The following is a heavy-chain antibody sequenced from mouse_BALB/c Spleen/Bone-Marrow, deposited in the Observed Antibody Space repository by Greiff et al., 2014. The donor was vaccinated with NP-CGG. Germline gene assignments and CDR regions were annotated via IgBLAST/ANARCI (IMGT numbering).Heavy chain of an antibody. Sequence: EVQLVESGGGSVKPGGSLKLSCAASGSTFSSYPMSWVRQTPEKRLEWVASISAGGSDTYYLDSVKGRCTISRDNVKNTLFLQMSSLRSEDTAMYYCAMVTTATVWGQGTLVTVSA. J-gene: IGHJ3*01. CDR2: ISAGGSDT. CDR1: GSTFSSYP. CDR3: AMVTTATV. V-gene: IGHV5-9-3*01. D-gene: IGHD1-2*01.